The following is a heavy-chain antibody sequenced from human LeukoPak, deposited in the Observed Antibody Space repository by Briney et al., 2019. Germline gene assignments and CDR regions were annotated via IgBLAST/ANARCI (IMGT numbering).Heavy chain of an antibody. Sequence: GGSLRLSCAASGFTFSSYGMHWVRQAPGKGLEWVAVISYDGSNKYYADSVEGRFPISRDNSKNTLYLQMNSLRAEDTAVYYCAKTHSYPNYGDLYYYCGMDVWGQGTTVTVSS. CDR2: ISYDGSNK. J-gene: IGHJ6*02. V-gene: IGHV3-30*18. CDR1: GFTFSSYG. CDR3: AKTHSYPNYGDLYYYCGMDV. D-gene: IGHD4-17*01.